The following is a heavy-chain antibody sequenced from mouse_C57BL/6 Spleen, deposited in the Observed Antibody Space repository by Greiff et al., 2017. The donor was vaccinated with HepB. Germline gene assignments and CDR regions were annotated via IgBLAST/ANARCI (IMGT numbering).Heavy chain of an antibody. CDR3: ARAGTGFAY. CDR1: GYSFTSYW. Sequence: QVQLQQPGAELVKPGASVKLSCKASGYSFTSYWMQWVKQRPGQGLEWIGEIDPSDSYTNYNQKFKGKATLTVDTSSSTAYMQLSSLTSEDSAVYYGARAGTGFAYWGQGTLVTVSA. D-gene: IGHD4-1*01. V-gene: IGHV1-50*01. J-gene: IGHJ3*01. CDR2: IDPSDSYT.